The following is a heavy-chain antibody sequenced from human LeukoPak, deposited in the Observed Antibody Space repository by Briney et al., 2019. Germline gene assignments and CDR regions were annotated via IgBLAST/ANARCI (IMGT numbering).Heavy chain of an antibody. CDR1: GGSISSSNW. CDR2: VYHSGST. D-gene: IGHD6-19*01. Sequence: PSGTLSLTCAVSGGSISSSNWWSWVRQPPGKGLEWIGEVYHSGSTNYNPSLKSRVTISVDKSKNQFSLKLSSVTAADTAVYYCASSGWRSNDAFDIWGQGTMVTVSS. CDR3: ASSGWRSNDAFDI. J-gene: IGHJ3*02. V-gene: IGHV4-4*02.